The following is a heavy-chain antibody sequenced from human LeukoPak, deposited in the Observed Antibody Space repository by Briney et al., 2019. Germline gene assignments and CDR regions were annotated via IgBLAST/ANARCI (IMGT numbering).Heavy chain of an antibody. J-gene: IGHJ4*02. V-gene: IGHV4-39*01. CDR3: ASLVVVVVTASEIDY. Sequence: PSETLSLTCTVSGGSIRSSYYYWGWIRQPPGKGLEWIGSIYDSGSTYYNPSLKSRVTISGDTSKNQFSLKLRSVTAADTAVYYCASLVVVVVTASEIDYWGQGTLVTVSS. CDR2: IYDSGST. CDR1: GGSIRSSYYY. D-gene: IGHD2-21*02.